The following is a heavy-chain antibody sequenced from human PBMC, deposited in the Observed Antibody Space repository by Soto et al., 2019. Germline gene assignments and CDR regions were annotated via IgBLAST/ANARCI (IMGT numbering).Heavy chain of an antibody. D-gene: IGHD2-2*01. CDR2: IIPIFGTA. J-gene: IGHJ6*04. CDR3: ARVSGYCSSTSCQYYYYGMDV. Sequence: ASVKVSCKASGGTFSSYAISWVRQAPGQGLEWMGGIIPIFGTANYAQKFQGRVTITADESTSTAYMELSSLRSEDTAVYYCARVSGYCSSTSCQYYYYGMDVWGKGTTVTVS. V-gene: IGHV1-69*13. CDR1: GGTFSSYA.